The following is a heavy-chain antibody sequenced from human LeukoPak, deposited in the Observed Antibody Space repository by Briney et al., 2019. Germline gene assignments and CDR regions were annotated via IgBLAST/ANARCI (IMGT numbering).Heavy chain of an antibody. Sequence: GGSLRLSCAVSGFIFSSYGMHWVRQAPGKGLEWVAVIWYDGSNKYYADSVKGRFTISRDNSRNTLYLQMNSLRAEDTAVYYCARDGGEQWLITRYFYGMDVWGQGTTVTVSS. CDR3: ARDGGEQWLITRYFYGMDV. D-gene: IGHD6-19*01. J-gene: IGHJ6*02. CDR1: GFIFSSYG. CDR2: IWYDGSNK. V-gene: IGHV3-33*01.